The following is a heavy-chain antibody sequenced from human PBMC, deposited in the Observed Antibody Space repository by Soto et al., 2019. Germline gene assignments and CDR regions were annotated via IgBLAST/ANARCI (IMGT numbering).Heavy chain of an antibody. V-gene: IGHV3-23*01. D-gene: IGHD3-22*01. CDR3: EKGLFYYYNRSVYTRILH. J-gene: IGHJ1*01. Sequence: GGSLRLSCAASGFTFSSYAMSWVRQAPGKGLEWVSAISVSSGYTYYADSVKGRFTISRDNAKNTLYLQMNSLRAEDTGVDYCEKGLFYYYNRSVYTRILHWGQGTLVTVSS. CDR1: GFTFSSYA. CDR2: ISVSSGYT.